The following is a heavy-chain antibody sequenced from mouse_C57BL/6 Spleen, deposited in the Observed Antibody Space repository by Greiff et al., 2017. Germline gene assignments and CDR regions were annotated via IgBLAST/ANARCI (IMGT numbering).Heavy chain of an antibody. CDR2: ISDDGSYT. V-gene: IGHV5-4*01. CDR3: ARGIATVVAWWYFDV. D-gene: IGHD1-1*01. J-gene: IGHJ1*03. Sequence: EVQLVESGGGLVKPGGSLKLSCAASGFTFSSYAMSWVRQTPEKRLEWVATISDDGSYTYYPDNVKGRFTISRDNAKNNLYLQMSHLKSEDTAMYYCARGIATVVAWWYFDVWGTGTTVTVSS. CDR1: GFTFSSYA.